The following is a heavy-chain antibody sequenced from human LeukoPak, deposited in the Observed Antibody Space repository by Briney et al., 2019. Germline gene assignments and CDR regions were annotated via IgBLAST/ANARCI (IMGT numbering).Heavy chain of an antibody. J-gene: IGHJ6*02. CDR3: ARGVSDFWSGYYTDGMDV. V-gene: IGHV4-34*01. CDR2: INHSGRT. D-gene: IGHD3-3*01. CDR1: GGSFSGYY. Sequence: PSETLSLTCAVYGGSFSGYYWSWIRQPPGKGLEWIGEINHSGRTNYNPSLKSRVTISVDTSKNQFSLKLSSVTAADTAVYYCARGVSDFWSGYYTDGMDVWGQGTTVTVSS.